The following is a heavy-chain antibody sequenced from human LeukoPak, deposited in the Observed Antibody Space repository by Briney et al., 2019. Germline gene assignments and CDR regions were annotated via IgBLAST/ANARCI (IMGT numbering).Heavy chain of an antibody. V-gene: IGHV3-7*01. CDR2: IKEDGSEE. J-gene: IGHJ3*01. Sequence: GGSLRLSCAASGFNIKSSWMSWVRQAPGKGLEWVANIKEDGSEENYVDSVKGRFTISRDNAKNSLYIQMDSLRADDTALYYCAKSNWKYGFDVWGQGTMVTVSS. D-gene: IGHD1-20*01. CDR1: GFNIKSSW. CDR3: AKSNWKYGFDV.